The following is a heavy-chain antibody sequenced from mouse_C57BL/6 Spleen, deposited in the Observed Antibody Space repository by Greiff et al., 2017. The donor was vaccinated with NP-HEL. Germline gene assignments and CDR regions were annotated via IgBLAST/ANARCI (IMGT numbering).Heavy chain of an antibody. V-gene: IGHV1-80*01. CDR2: IYPGDGDT. CDR3: ARSNWDDAWFAY. J-gene: IGHJ3*01. Sequence: VQLQQSGAELVKPGASVKISCKASGYAFSSYWMNWVKQRPGKGLEWIGQIYPGDGDTNYNGKFKGKATLTADKSSSTAYMQLSSLTSEDSAVYFCARSNWDDAWFAYWGQGTLVTVSA. CDR1: GYAFSSYW. D-gene: IGHD4-1*01.